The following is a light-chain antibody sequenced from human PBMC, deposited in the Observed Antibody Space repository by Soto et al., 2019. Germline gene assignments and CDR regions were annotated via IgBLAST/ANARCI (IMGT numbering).Light chain of an antibody. V-gene: IGLV2-14*03. CDR3: SSYTTTNTEV. CDR1: SNDVGPYYY. Sequence: QAVVTQPASVSGSPGQSITISCAGTSNDVGPYYYVSWYQQHPGKAPKLIIYNVNSRPSGVSDRFSGSKSGNTASLTISGLQAEDEADYRCSSYTTTNTEVFGTGTKLTVL. CDR2: NVN. J-gene: IGLJ1*01.